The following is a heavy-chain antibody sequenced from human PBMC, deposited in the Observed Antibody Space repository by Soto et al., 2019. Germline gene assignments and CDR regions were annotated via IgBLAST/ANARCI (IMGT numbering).Heavy chain of an antibody. CDR2: IQSGGPT. CDR1: GFTVSSKY. CDR3: AKDLGDCSSTSCYFDY. Sequence: GGSLRLSCAASGFTVSSKYMSWVRQAPGKGLEWVSLIQSGGPTYYADSVKGRFTISRDNSKNTLYLQMNSLRAEDTAVYYCAKDLGDCSSTSCYFDYWGQGTLVTVSS. D-gene: IGHD2-2*01. J-gene: IGHJ4*02. V-gene: IGHV3-66*01.